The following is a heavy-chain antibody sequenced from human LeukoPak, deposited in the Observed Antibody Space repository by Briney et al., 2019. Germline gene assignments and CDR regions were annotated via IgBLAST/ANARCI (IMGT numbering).Heavy chain of an antibody. V-gene: IGHV4-34*01. CDR1: GGSFSGYY. D-gene: IGHD6-13*01. CDR3: ARGDRQQLVLTAYNGMDV. CDR2: INHSGST. J-gene: IGHJ6*02. Sequence: SETLSLTCAVYGGSFSGYYWNWIRQPPGKGLEWIGEINHSGSTNCNPSLKSRVTIAVDTSKNQFSLKLSSVTAADTAVYYCARGDRQQLVLTAYNGMDVWGQGTTVIVS.